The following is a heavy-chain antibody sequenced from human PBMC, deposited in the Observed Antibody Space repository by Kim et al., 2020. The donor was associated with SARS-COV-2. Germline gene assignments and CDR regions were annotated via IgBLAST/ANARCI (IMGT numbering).Heavy chain of an antibody. CDR2: IRSKANSYAT. J-gene: IGHJ3*02. D-gene: IGHD6-19*01. V-gene: IGHV3-73*01. CDR3: TRVNPIAGGWYDAFD. CDR1: GFTLSGST. Sequence: GGSLRLSCAASGFTLSGSTVHWVRQASGKGLVWVGRIRSKANSYATAYAASVKNTFTISRDDSKNTAYLQMNSLNTEDTAVYYCTRVNPIAGGWYDAFD.